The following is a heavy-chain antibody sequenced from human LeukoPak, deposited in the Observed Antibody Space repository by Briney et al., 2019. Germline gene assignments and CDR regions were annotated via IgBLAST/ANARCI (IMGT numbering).Heavy chain of an antibody. J-gene: IGHJ5*02. D-gene: IGHD2-2*01. CDR3: ARARPGYCSSTSCYHGNWFDP. V-gene: IGHV4-34*01. CDR2: INHSGST. CDR1: GGSFSGYY. Sequence: PSETLSLTCAVYGGSFSGYYWSWIRQPPGKGLEWIGEINHSGSTNYNPSLKSRVTISVDTSKNQFSLKLSSATAADTAVYYCARARPGYCSSTSCYHGNWFDPWGQGTLVTVSS.